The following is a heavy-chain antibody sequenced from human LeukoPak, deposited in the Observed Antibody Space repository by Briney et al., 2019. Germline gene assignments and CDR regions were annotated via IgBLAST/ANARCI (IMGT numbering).Heavy chain of an antibody. CDR2: ISGGGGST. D-gene: IGHD3-10*01. CDR1: GFTFTSHS. J-gene: IGHJ4*02. Sequence: GGSLRLSCAASGFTFTSHSMNWVRQAPGKGLEWVSTISGGGGSTYYADSVKGRFTISRDNSKNTLYLQMNSLRAEDTAVYYCAKRLGDYWGQGTLVTVSS. CDR3: AKRLGDY. V-gene: IGHV3-23*01.